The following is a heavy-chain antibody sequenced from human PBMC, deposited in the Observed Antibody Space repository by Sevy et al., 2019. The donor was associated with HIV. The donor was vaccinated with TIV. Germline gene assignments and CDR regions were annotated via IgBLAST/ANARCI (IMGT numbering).Heavy chain of an antibody. V-gene: IGHV4-59*01. CDR3: ARGYYDFWSGYTTTFYYKDV. D-gene: IGHD3-3*01. CDR1: GGSISSYY. CDR2: IYYSGST. Sequence: SETLSLTCTVSGGSISSYYWSWIRQPPGKGLEWIGYIYYSGSTNYNPSLKSRVTISVDTSKNQFSLKLSTVTAADTAVYYCARGYYDFWSGYTTTFYYKDVWGKGTTVTVSS. J-gene: IGHJ6*03.